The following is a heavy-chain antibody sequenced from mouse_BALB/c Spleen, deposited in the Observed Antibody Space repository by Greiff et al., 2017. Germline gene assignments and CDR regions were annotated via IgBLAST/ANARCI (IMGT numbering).Heavy chain of an antibody. Sequence: EVQLVESGGGLVQPGGSLKLSCAASGFTFSSYGMSWVRQTPDKRLELVATINSNGGSTYYPDSVKGRFTISRDNAKNTLYLQMSSLKSEDTAMYYCARIDRSAWFAYWGQGTLVTVSA. D-gene: IGHD2-14*01. CDR1: GFTFSSYG. J-gene: IGHJ3*01. CDR2: INSNGGST. V-gene: IGHV5-6-3*01. CDR3: ARIDRSAWFAY.